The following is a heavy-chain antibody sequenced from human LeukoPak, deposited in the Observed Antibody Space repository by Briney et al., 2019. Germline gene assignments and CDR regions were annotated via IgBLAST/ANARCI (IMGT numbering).Heavy chain of an antibody. D-gene: IGHD5-12*01. CDR3: ARDGAGGGYLPSI. CDR2: ISAYNGNT. CDR1: GYTFTNYG. V-gene: IGHV1-18*01. J-gene: IGHJ4*02. Sequence: ASVKVSCKASGYTFTNYGISWVRQAPGQGLEWMGWISAYNGNTHYVQKFQGRVAMTTDTPTSTAYMELGSLRSDDTAVYYCARDGAGGGYLPSIWGQGTLVTVSS.